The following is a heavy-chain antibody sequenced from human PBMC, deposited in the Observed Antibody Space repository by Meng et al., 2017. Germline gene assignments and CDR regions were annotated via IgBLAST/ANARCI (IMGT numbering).Heavy chain of an antibody. J-gene: IGHJ4*02. D-gene: IGHD3-22*01. Sequence: ASVKVSCKASGYTFTSYGISWVRQAPGQGREWMGWISAYNGNTNYAQKLQGRVTMTTDTSTSTAYMELRSLRSDDTAVYYCARVRYYYDSSGYYNASFDYWGQGTLVTVSS. CDR3: ARVRYYYDSSGYYNASFDY. V-gene: IGHV1-18*01. CDR2: ISAYNGNT. CDR1: GYTFTSYG.